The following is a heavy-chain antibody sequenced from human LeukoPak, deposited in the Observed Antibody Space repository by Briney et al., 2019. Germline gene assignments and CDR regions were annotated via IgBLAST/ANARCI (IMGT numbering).Heavy chain of an antibody. Sequence: ASVKVSCKASGYTFTSYDINWVRQATGQGLEWMGWMNPNSGNTGYAQKFQGRVTMTRNTSISTACMELSSLRSEDTAVYYCGLVLNYYYMDVWGKGTTVTVSS. CDR1: GYTFTSYD. V-gene: IGHV1-8*01. J-gene: IGHJ6*03. CDR2: MNPNSGNT. CDR3: GLVLNYYYMDV. D-gene: IGHD4/OR15-4a*01.